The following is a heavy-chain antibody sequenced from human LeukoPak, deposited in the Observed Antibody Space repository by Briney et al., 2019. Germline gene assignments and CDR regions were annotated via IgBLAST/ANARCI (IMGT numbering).Heavy chain of an antibody. D-gene: IGHD3-10*01. CDR3: ARRRKKGYYYGSGSSPAYFDY. Sequence: PSETLSLTCAVYGGSFSGYYWSWIRQPPGKGLEWIGEINHSGSTNYNPSLKSRVTISVDTSKNQFSLKLSSVTAADTAVYYCARRRKKGYYYGSGSSPAYFDYWGQGTPVTVSS. J-gene: IGHJ4*02. CDR1: GGSFSGYY. V-gene: IGHV4-34*01. CDR2: INHSGST.